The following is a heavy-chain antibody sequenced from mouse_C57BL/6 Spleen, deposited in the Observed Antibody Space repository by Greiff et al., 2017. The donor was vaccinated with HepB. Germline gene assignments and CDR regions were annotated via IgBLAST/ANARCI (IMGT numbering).Heavy chain of an antibody. Sequence: VQLQQPGAELVMPGASVKLSCKASGYTFTSYWLHWVKQRPGQGLEWIGEIDPSDSYTNYNQKFKGKSTLAVDKSSSTAYRQLSSLTSEDSAVYYCARKVSNWDWGYFDVWGTGTTVTVSS. D-gene: IGHD4-1*01. CDR3: ARKVSNWDWGYFDV. J-gene: IGHJ1*03. CDR1: GYTFTSYW. V-gene: IGHV1-69*01. CDR2: IDPSDSYT.